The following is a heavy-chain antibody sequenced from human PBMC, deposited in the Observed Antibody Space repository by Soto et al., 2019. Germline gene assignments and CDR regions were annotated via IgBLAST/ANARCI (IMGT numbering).Heavy chain of an antibody. CDR2: IYYSGST. J-gene: IGHJ3*02. CDR1: GGSISSYY. V-gene: IGHV4-59*01. Sequence: KPSETLSLTCTVSGGSISSYYWSWIRQPPGKGLEWIGYIYYSGSTNYNPALKSRVTISVDTSKNQFSLKLSSVTAADTAVYYCARSGSYYAFDIWGQGTMVTVSS. CDR3: ARSGSYYAFDI. D-gene: IGHD1-26*01.